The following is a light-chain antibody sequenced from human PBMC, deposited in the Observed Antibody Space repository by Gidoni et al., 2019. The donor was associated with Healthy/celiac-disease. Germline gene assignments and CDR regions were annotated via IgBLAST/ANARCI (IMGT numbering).Light chain of an antibody. Sequence: MQMTQSPSTLSASVGDRVTITCRASQSISSWLAWYQQKPGKAPKLLIYKASSLESGVPSRFSGSGSGTEFTLTISSLQPDDFATYYCQQYNSYSFWTFGQGTKVEIK. J-gene: IGKJ1*01. V-gene: IGKV1-5*03. CDR1: QSISSW. CDR2: KAS. CDR3: QQYNSYSFWT.